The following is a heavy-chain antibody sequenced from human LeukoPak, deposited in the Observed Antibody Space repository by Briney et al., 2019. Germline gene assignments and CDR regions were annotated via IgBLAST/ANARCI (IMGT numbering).Heavy chain of an antibody. J-gene: IGHJ4*02. CDR1: GYTFTGYY. CDR3: ARDVGYSSPWYYFDY. V-gene: IGHV1-2*02. CDR2: INPNSGGT. Sequence: WASVKVSCKASGYTFTGYYMHWVRQAPGQGLEWMGWINPNSGGTNYAQKFQGRVTMTRDTSISTAYMELSRLRSDDTAVYYCARDVGYSSPWYYFDYWGQGTLVTVSS. D-gene: IGHD6-13*01.